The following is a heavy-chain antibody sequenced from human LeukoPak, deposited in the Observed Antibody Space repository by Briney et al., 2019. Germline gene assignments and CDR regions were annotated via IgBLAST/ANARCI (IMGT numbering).Heavy chain of an antibody. Sequence: PSETLSLTCTVSGGSISSGGYYWSWIRQPPGKGLEWIGYIYHSGSTYYNPSLKSRVTISVDRSKNQFSLKLSSVTAADTAVYYCARDWVYSSGLVFSHWFDPWGQGTLVTVSS. J-gene: IGHJ5*02. CDR3: ARDWVYSSGLVFSHWFDP. CDR2: IYHSGST. D-gene: IGHD6-19*01. CDR1: GGSISSGGYY. V-gene: IGHV4-30-2*01.